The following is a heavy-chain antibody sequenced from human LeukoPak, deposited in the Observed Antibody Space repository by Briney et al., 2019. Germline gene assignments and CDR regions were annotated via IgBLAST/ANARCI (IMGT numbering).Heavy chain of an antibody. CDR3: ARGRPKAVAGKGPVDY. J-gene: IGHJ4*02. Sequence: GGSLRLSCAASGFTFSSYGMHWVRQAPGKGLEWVAVISYDGSNKYYADSVKGRFTISRDNSKSTLYLQMNSLRAEDTAVYYCARGRPKAVAGKGPVDYWGQGTLVTVSS. D-gene: IGHD6-19*01. CDR2: ISYDGSNK. CDR1: GFTFSSYG. V-gene: IGHV3-30*03.